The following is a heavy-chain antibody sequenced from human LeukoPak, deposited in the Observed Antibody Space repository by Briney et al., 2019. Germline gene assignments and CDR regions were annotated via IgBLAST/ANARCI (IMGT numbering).Heavy chain of an antibody. CDR3: ARAPPSNGYSYHFDI. D-gene: IGHD5-18*01. V-gene: IGHV3-74*01. CDR1: GFTHSSQW. CDR2: INRDGSGI. J-gene: IGHJ3*02. Sequence: GGSLRLSCAASGFTHSSQWMHWVRQAPGKGLVWVSRINRDGSGIIYADSVKGRFTISRDNAKNTLYLRMNSLRAEDTAVYYCARAPPSNGYSYHFDIWGQGTMVTVSS.